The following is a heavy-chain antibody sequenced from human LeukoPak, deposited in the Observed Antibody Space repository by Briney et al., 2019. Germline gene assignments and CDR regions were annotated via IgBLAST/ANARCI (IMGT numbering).Heavy chain of an antibody. CDR2: MNPNSGNT. CDR3: ARAYYDFWSGATTFDY. Sequence: ASVKVSCKASGYTFSDYYIHWVRQAPGQGLEWMGWMNPNSGNTGYAQKFQGRVTITRNTSISTAYMELSSLRSEDTAVYYCARAYYDFWSGATTFDYWGQGTLVTVSS. J-gene: IGHJ4*02. CDR1: GYTFSDYY. V-gene: IGHV1-8*03. D-gene: IGHD3-3*01.